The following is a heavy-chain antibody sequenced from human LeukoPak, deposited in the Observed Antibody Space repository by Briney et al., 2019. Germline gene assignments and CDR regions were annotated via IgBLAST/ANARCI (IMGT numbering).Heavy chain of an antibody. Sequence: GGSLRLSCAASGFTFSSYAMSWDRQAPGKGLEWVSAISGSGGSTYYADSVKGRFTISRDNSKNTLYLQMNSLRAEDTAVYYCAREMSYYYDSSGYYSDYWGQGTLVTVSS. V-gene: IGHV3-23*01. CDR3: AREMSYYYDSSGYYSDY. CDR1: GFTFSSYA. J-gene: IGHJ4*02. CDR2: ISGSGGST. D-gene: IGHD3-22*01.